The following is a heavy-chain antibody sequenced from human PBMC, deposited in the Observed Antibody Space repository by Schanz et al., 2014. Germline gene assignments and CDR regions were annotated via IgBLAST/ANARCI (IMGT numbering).Heavy chain of an antibody. V-gene: IGHV1-69*02. J-gene: IGHJ4*02. D-gene: IGHD4-17*01. CDR1: GGTFNSYT. Sequence: QVQLVQSGAEVKKPGSSMKVSCKASGGTFNSYTINWVRQAPGQGLEWMGRIIPILGIANYAQKFQGRVTITADRSTCTAYMELSSLRSEDTAVYYCARGYGDSPTDFWGQGSLVTVSP. CDR3: ARGYGDSPTDF. CDR2: IIPILGIA.